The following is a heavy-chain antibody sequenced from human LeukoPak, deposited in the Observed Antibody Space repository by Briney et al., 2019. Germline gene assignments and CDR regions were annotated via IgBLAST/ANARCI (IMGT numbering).Heavy chain of an antibody. CDR1: GASISSYS. CDR3: ARHGQHTWDYGGG. V-gene: IGHV4-4*07. J-gene: IGHJ4*02. CDR2: FYISGTT. D-gene: IGHD4-17*01. Sequence: SETLSLTCTVSGASISSYSWSWIRQPAGKGLEWIGRFYISGTTDHSPSLKSRVTMSVDTSKNQFSLQLTSVTAADTAVYSCARHGQHTWDYGGGWGQGTLVTVSS.